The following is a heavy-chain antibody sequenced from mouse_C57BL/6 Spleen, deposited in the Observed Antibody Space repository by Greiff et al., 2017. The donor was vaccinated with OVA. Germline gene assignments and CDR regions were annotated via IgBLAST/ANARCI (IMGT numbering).Heavy chain of an antibody. V-gene: IGHV1-82*01. CDR2: IYPGDGDT. CDR1: GYAFSSSW. Sequence: QVQLQQSGPELVKPGASVKISCKASGYAFSSSWMNWVKQRPGKGLEWIGRIYPGDGDTNYNGKFKGKATLTADKSSSTAYMQLSSLTSEDSAVYICARRIYDGYYDAMDYWGQGTSVTVSS. J-gene: IGHJ4*01. CDR3: ARRIYDGYYDAMDY. D-gene: IGHD2-3*01.